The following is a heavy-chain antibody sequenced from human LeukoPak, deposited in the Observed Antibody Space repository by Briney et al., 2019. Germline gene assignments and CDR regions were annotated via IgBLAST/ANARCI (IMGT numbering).Heavy chain of an antibody. CDR1: GFTFSSYA. CDR3: AKEGKLAVAGASDY. CDR2: ISGSGGST. V-gene: IGHV3-23*01. J-gene: IGHJ4*02. Sequence: GGSLRLSCAASGFTFSSYAMSWVRQAPGKGLEWVSAISGSGGSTYYADSVKGRFTISRDNSKNTLYLQVNSLRAEDTAVYYCAKEGKLAVAGASDYWGQGTLVTVSS. D-gene: IGHD6-19*01.